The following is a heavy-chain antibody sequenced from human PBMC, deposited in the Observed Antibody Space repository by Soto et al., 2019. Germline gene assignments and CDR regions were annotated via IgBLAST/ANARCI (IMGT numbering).Heavy chain of an antibody. Sequence: GSGPTLVNPTQTLTLTCTFSGFSLSTSGMCVSWIRQPPGKALEWLALIDWDDDKYYSTSLKTRLTISKDTSKNQVVLTMTNMDPVDTATYYCARTRAAYYGGKSGGSYYYGMDVWGQGTTVTVSS. D-gene: IGHD4-17*01. J-gene: IGHJ6*02. CDR1: GFSLSTSGMC. CDR3: ARTRAAYYGGKSGGSYYYGMDV. V-gene: IGHV2-70*01. CDR2: IDWDDDK.